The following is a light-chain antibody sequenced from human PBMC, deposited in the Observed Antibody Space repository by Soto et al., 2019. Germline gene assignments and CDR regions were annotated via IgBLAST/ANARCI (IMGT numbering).Light chain of an antibody. CDR1: QGVSNW. CDR3: QQYDSYTYT. J-gene: IGKJ2*01. Sequence: DIQMTQSPSTLSASVGDTVTITCRASQGVSNWVAWYRQKPGQAPELLIYDASTLQSGVPSRFSGTGYGTHFTLTLSNLHPADSAAYACQQYDSYTYTFGQGTKMEVK. CDR2: DAS. V-gene: IGKV1-5*01.